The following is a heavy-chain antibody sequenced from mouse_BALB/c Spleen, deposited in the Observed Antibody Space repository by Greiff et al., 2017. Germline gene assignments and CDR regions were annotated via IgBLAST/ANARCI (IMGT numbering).Heavy chain of an antibody. CDR1: GYSITSDYA. CDR2: ISYSGST. Sequence: DVQLQESGPGLVKPSQSLSLTCTVTGYSITSDYAWNWIRQFPGNKLEWMGYISYSGSTSYNPSLKSRISITRDTSKNQFFLQLNSVTTEDTATYYCARWGYDYFDYWGQGTTLTVSS. D-gene: IGHD2-14*01. V-gene: IGHV3-2*02. CDR3: ARWGYDYFDY. J-gene: IGHJ2*01.